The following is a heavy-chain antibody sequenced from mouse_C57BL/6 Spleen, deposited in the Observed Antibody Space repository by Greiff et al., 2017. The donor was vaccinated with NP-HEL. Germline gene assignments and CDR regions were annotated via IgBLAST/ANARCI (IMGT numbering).Heavy chain of an antibody. D-gene: IGHD2-4*01. CDR1: GYTFTSYG. J-gene: IGHJ2*01. CDR2: IYPRSGNP. CDR3: ARRGYDYDGKGFDY. V-gene: IGHV1-81*01. Sequence: VQLQQSGAELARPGASVKLSCKASGYTFTSYGISWVKQRTGQGLEWIGEIYPRSGNPYYNEKFKGKATLTADKSSSTAYMELRSLTSEDSAVYFCARRGYDYDGKGFDYWGQGTTLTVSS.